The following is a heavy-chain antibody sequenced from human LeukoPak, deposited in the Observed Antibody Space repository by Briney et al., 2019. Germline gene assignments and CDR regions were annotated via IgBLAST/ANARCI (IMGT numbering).Heavy chain of an antibody. D-gene: IGHD2-15*01. V-gene: IGHV3-7*01. J-gene: IGHJ4*02. CDR1: GFRFGSFW. Sequence: GGSLRLSCAASGFRFGSFWMTWIRQAPGKGLEWVGHIKEDGSQTNYIDSVTGRFTISRDNSKDSLYLQMNSLRAEDTAVYFCARDVGWFHFDSWGQGILITVSS. CDR3: ARDVGWFHFDS. CDR2: IKEDGSQT.